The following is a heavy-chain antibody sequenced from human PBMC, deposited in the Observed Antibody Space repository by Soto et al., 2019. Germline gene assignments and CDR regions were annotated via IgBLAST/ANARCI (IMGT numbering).Heavy chain of an antibody. CDR2: ILVGGSP. D-gene: IGHD1-1*01. CDR3: AKATATSGGAFEI. J-gene: IGHJ3*02. CDR1: VFICISYD. Sequence: PGWSLRLSCAVSVFICISYDMSWVRQAPGKGLEWVSTILVGGSPHYEDSVKGRFTISRDTSKNTVYLQMNSLTAGDTAVYYCAKATATSGGAFEIYGQGAMVTVSS. V-gene: IGHV3-23*01.